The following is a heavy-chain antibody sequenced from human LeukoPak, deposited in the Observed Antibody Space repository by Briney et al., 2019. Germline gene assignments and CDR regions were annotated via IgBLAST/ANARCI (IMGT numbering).Heavy chain of an antibody. Sequence: GGSLRLSCTASGFTFGDYAMRWFRQAPGKGLEWVGFIRSKAYGGTTEYAASVKGRFTISRDDSKSIAYLQMNSLKTEDTAVYYCTSYYGSGSSVDYWGQGTLVTVSS. V-gene: IGHV3-49*03. D-gene: IGHD3-10*01. CDR3: TSYYGSGSSVDY. CDR2: IRSKAYGGTT. J-gene: IGHJ4*02. CDR1: GFTFGDYA.